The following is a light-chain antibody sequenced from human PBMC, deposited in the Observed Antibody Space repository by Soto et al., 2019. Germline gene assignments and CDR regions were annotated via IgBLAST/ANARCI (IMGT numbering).Light chain of an antibody. V-gene: IGKV3-20*01. CDR3: HQYGSSPPYT. J-gene: IGKJ2*01. CDR1: QTIKDNY. Sequence: EVVLTQSPGTLSLSPGERATLSCRASQTIKDNYLAWYQQRPGQAPRLLIYGSSDRATGIPDRFSGSGSGTDFSLTIRRLEPEDFAVYYCHQYGSSPPYTFGQGTKLEI. CDR2: GSS.